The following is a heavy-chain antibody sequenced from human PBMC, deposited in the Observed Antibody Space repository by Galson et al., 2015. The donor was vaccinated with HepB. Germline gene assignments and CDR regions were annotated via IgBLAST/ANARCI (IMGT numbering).Heavy chain of an antibody. CDR1: GFTFSTTD. CDR3: VKNSGIFGN. D-gene: IGHD2/OR15-2a*01. CDR2: ITERGDVT. Sequence: SLRLSCAASGFTFSTTDMSWVRLAPGKGLEWVSTITERGDVTYYGDSVRGRFTISRDNSRNTLYLQMNSLTAEDTAVYYCVKNSGIFGNWGQGALVTVSS. J-gene: IGHJ4*02. V-gene: IGHV3-23*01.